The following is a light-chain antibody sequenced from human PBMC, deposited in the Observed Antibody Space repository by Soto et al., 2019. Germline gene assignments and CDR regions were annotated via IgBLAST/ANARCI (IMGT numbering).Light chain of an antibody. CDR1: QCVSSY. V-gene: IGKV3-15*01. J-gene: IGKJ1*01. CDR2: GAS. Sequence: EIVMTQSPATLCVPPGARATLSCRASQCVSSYLAWFQQKPGQAPRLLIFGASTRASGTPARFSGSGSGTEFTPTISSLQSEDFAVYYCQQYNHWKTFGQGTKVDIK. CDR3: QQYNHWKT.